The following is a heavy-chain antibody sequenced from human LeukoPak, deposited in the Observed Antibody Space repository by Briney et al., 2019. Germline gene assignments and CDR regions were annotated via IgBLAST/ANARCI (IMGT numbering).Heavy chain of an antibody. CDR2: IKGDGSEK. D-gene: IGHD4-23*01. J-gene: IGHJ4*02. CDR3: ARAPPDYGGSY. V-gene: IGHV3-7*01. CDR1: GFTFSSYW. Sequence: GGSLRLSCAASGFTFSSYWMSWVRQAPGKGLEWVANIKGDGSEKNYVASVKGRFTISRDNAENSLHLQMNSLRDEDTAAYYCARAPPDYGGSYWGQGTLVTVSS.